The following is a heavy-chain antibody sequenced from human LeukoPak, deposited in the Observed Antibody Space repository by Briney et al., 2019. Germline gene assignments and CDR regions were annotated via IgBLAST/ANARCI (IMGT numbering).Heavy chain of an antibody. CDR1: GGSISSSSYY. D-gene: IGHD2-2*01. CDR3: AKDLRMDVVVPAAIPWFDP. J-gene: IGHJ5*02. Sequence: SETLSLTCTVSGGSISSSSYYWGWIRQPPGKGLEWIGSIYYSGSTYYNPSLKSRVTISVDTSKNQFSLKLSSVTAADTAVYYCAKDLRMDVVVPAAIPWFDPRGQGTLVTVSS. CDR2: IYYSGST. V-gene: IGHV4-39*02.